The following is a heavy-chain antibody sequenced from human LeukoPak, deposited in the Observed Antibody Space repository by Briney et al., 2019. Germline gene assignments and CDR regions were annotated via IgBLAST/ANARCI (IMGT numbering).Heavy chain of an antibody. Sequence: SETPSLTCTVSGGSISSGDYYWSWIRQPPGKGLEWIGYIYYSGSTYYNPSLKSRVTISVDTSKNQFSLKLSSVTAADTAVYYCASLYGSGSYTYNWFDPWGQGTLVAVSS. V-gene: IGHV4-30-4*01. J-gene: IGHJ5*02. CDR1: GGSISSGDYY. CDR2: IYYSGST. D-gene: IGHD3-10*01. CDR3: ASLYGSGSYTYNWFDP.